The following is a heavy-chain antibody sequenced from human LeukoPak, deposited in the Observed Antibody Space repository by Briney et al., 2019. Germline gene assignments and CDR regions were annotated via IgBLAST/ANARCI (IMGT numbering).Heavy chain of an antibody. CDR1: GGSISSYY. CDR2: IYNSGSI. Sequence: SETLSLTCTVSGGSISSYYWSWIRQPPGKGLESIGYIYNSGSIKYNPSLKSRVTISVDTSRNQLSLKVSSVTAAVTAMYYCASSTVSDAGFDYWGQGTLVTVSS. J-gene: IGHJ4*02. V-gene: IGHV4-59*01. D-gene: IGHD1-26*01. CDR3: ASSTVSDAGFDY.